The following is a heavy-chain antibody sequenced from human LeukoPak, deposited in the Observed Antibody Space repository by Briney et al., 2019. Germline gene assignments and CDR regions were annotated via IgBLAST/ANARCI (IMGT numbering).Heavy chain of an antibody. CDR3: ARDSSSWYFGY. Sequence: PSETLSLTCVVSGASISSGYWWSWVRQPPGKGLEWIGEIFHSGSTNYNPSLRSRVSISVDNSKNQLSLDLNSVTAADTAVYYCARDSSSWYFGYWGQGTLVTVSS. CDR2: IFHSGST. V-gene: IGHV4-4*02. J-gene: IGHJ4*02. D-gene: IGHD6-13*01. CDR1: GASISSGYW.